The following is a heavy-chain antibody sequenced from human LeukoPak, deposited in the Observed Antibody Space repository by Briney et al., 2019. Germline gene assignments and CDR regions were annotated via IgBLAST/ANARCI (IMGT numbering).Heavy chain of an antibody. Sequence: GGSLRLSCAASGFTFSSYGMSWVRQAPGKGLEWVSTIFGSGDNTNYADSVKGRFTISRDNAKNSLYLQMNSLRAEDTAVYYCARAPVRGVITNWGQGTLVTVSS. CDR1: GFTFSSYG. CDR2: IFGSGDNT. V-gene: IGHV3-23*01. D-gene: IGHD3-10*01. CDR3: ARAPVRGVITN. J-gene: IGHJ4*02.